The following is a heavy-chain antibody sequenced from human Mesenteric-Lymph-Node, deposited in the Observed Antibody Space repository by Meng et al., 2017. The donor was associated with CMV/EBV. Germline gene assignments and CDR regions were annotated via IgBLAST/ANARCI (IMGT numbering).Heavy chain of an antibody. CDR1: GTFSSYA. D-gene: IGHD5-18*01. CDR3: ARAQLNSGYSYGYFDY. CDR2: IIPIFGTA. V-gene: IGHV1-69*05. Sequence: GTFSSYAISWVRQAPGQGLEWMGRIIPIFGTANYEQKFQGRVTITTDESTSTAYMELSSLRSEDTAVYYCARAQLNSGYSYGYFDYWGQGTLVTVSS. J-gene: IGHJ4*02.